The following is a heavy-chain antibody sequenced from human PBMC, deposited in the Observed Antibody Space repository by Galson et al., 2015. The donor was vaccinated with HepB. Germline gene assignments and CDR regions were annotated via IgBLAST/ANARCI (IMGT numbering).Heavy chain of an antibody. Sequence: SVKVSCKASGSTFTSYDINWVRQATGQGPEWMGWMNPNSGNTGYAQKFRGRVTMTRSTAMSTAYMELSSLRPEDTAVYYCARSHPYYSGSSGFNGLDIWGQGTVVTVSS. D-gene: IGHD3-22*01. CDR1: GSTFTSYD. V-gene: IGHV1-8*01. J-gene: IGHJ3*02. CDR2: MNPNSGNT. CDR3: ARSHPYYSGSSGFNGLDI.